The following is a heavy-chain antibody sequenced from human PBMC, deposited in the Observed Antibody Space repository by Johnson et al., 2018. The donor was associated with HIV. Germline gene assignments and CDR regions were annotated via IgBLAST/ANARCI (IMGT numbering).Heavy chain of an antibody. CDR1: GFTFSNYE. CDR3: ARDGTAGYSNSWKAFDI. J-gene: IGHJ3*02. V-gene: IGHV3-48*03. Sequence: VESGGGLVQPGGSLRLSCAASGFTFSNYEVIWVRQAPGKGLEWISFIGSSDNVIQYADSVRGRFTMSRDTAKNSVFLQMSSLGVEDTAVYYCARDGTAGYSNSWKAFDIWGPGTSVTVS. D-gene: IGHD2/OR15-2a*01. CDR2: IGSSDNVI.